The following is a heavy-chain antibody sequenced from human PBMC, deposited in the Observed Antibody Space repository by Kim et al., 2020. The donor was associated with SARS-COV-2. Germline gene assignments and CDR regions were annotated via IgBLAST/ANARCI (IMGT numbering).Heavy chain of an antibody. CDR2: ISGSGGKT. V-gene: IGHV3-23*01. CDR3: AKEETGIEQQVLLYHGMDV. Sequence: GGSLRLSCEASGFTFRNYAMSWVRQAPGKGLEWVSAISGSGGKTFYADSVKGRFTVSRDNSKNTLYLQMNSLRVEDTAVFYCAKEETGIEQQVLLYHGMDVWGQGITVTVS. CDR1: GFTFRNYA. J-gene: IGHJ6*02. D-gene: IGHD6-13*01.